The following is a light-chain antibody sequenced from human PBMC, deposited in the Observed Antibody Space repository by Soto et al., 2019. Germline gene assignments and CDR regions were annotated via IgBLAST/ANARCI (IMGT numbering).Light chain of an antibody. Sequence: QSVLTQPAXVSGSPGQSITISCTGTSSDVGGYNYVSWYQQHPGKAPKLMIYDVSNRPSGVSNRFSGSKSGNTASLTISGLQAEDEADYYCSSYTSSSTLFYVFGTGTKVTVL. CDR2: DVS. V-gene: IGLV2-14*01. CDR3: SSYTSSSTLFYV. CDR1: SSDVGGYNY. J-gene: IGLJ1*01.